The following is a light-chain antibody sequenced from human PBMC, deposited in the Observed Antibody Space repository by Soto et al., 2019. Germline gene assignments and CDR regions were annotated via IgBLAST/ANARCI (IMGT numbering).Light chain of an antibody. Sequence: QWTKSPASLFASVGKTVTITCRGSQDIDNSLNWYQHQPGKAPKLLIYAVSFLETGVPSRFSGRGSGTVFSLTINSLQADDFATYYCQQHDGRPTMTFGQGTRLEIK. CDR2: AVS. CDR1: QDIDNS. J-gene: IGKJ5*01. CDR3: QQHDGRPTMT. V-gene: IGKV1-33*01.